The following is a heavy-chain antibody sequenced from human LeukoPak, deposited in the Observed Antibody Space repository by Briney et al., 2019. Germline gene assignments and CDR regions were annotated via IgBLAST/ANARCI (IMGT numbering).Heavy chain of an antibody. J-gene: IGHJ4*02. V-gene: IGHV3-23*01. CDR2: ISGSGGST. CDR3: AKFGDFYDFWSGYFPYYFDY. D-gene: IGHD3-3*01. Sequence: GGSLRLSCAASGFTFSSYGMHWVRQAPGKGLEWVAAISGSGGSTYYADSVKGRFTISRDNSKNTLYLQMNSLRAEDTAVYYCAKFGDFYDFWSGYFPYYFDYWGQGTLVTVSS. CDR1: GFTFSSYG.